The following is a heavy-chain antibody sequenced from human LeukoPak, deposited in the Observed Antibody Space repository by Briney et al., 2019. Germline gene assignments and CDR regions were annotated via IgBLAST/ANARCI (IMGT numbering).Heavy chain of an antibody. CDR3: AREGCSSTSCYTGYYYYYYMDV. D-gene: IGHD2-2*02. CDR2: IYYSGST. Sequence: PSETLSLTCTVSGGSISSYYWSWIRQPPGKGLEWIGYIYYSGSTNYNPSLKSRVTISVDTSKNQFSLKLSSVTAADTAVYYCAREGCSSTSCYTGYYYYYYMDVWGKGTTVTVSS. J-gene: IGHJ6*03. V-gene: IGHV4-59*01. CDR1: GGSISSYY.